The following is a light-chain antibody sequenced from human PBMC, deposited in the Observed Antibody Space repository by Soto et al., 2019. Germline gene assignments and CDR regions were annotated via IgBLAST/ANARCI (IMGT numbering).Light chain of an antibody. J-gene: IGLJ1*01. V-gene: IGLV1-40*01. CDR2: GNT. CDR3: QSYDNSLSGPIYV. Sequence: QSVLTQPPSVSGALGQRVTISCTGITSNIGAGYDVHWYQLLPGRAPKLLIYGNTNRPSGVPARFSGSKSATSASLAIAGLQAEDEAIYYCQSYDNSLSGPIYVFGTGTKVTVL. CDR1: TSNIGAGYD.